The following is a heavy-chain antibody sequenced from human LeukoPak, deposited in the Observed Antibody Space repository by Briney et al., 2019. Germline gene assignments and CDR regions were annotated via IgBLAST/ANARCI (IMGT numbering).Heavy chain of an antibody. V-gene: IGHV3-7*03. J-gene: IGHJ4*02. Sequence: GGSLRLSCAASGFTFSSYWMSWVRQAPGKGREWVANIKQDGSEKYYVDSVKGRFTISRDNAKNSLYLQMNSLRAEDTAVYYCARKLMVRGVIITSYFDYWGQGTLVTVSS. CDR2: IKQDGSEK. CDR1: GFTFSSYW. D-gene: IGHD3-10*01. CDR3: ARKLMVRGVIITSYFDY.